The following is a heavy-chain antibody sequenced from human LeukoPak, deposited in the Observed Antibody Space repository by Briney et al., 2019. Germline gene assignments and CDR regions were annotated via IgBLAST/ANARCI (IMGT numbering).Heavy chain of an antibody. CDR3: ARGLYSRRTPPYYYYMDV. CDR2: ISYSGST. J-gene: IGHJ6*03. Sequence: PSETLSLTCTVSGGSISSYYWSWIRQPPGKGLEWIGYISYSGSTNYNPSLKSRVTISVDTSKNQFSLKLSSVTAADTAVYYCARGLYSRRTPPYYYYMDVWGKGTTVTVSS. V-gene: IGHV4-59*01. D-gene: IGHD6-13*01. CDR1: GGSISSYY.